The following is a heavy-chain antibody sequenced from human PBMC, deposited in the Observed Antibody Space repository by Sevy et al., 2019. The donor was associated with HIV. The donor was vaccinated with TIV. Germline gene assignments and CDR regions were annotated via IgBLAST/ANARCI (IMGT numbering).Heavy chain of an antibody. CDR3: VSRRSGSSHDAFDI. CDR1: GFTFSRSD. D-gene: IGHD1-26*01. Sequence: GGSLRLSCTASGFTFSRSDMSWVRQAPGKGLEWVSFVSSSSITIYYADSVKGRFTISRDNARNSLFLQMNSLRDEDKSVYYCVSRRSGSSHDAFDIWGQGTMVTVSS. CDR2: VSSSSITI. J-gene: IGHJ3*02. V-gene: IGHV3-48*02.